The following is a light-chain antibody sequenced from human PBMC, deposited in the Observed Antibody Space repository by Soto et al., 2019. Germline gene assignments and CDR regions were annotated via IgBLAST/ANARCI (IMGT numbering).Light chain of an antibody. V-gene: IGKV1-39*01. J-gene: IGKJ2*01. Sequence: DIQMTQSPSSLSASVGDRVTITSRASQSISSYLNWYQQKPGKAPKLLIYAASSLQSGVPSRFSGSGSGTDFTLTISSLQPEDFATYYCQQSYSTLMYTFGQGTKLEIK. CDR1: QSISSY. CDR2: AAS. CDR3: QQSYSTLMYT.